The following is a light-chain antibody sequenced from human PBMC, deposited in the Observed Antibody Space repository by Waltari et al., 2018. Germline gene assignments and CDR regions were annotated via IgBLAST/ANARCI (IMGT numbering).Light chain of an antibody. CDR1: YPNLGSNY. V-gene: IGLV1-47*01. J-gene: IGLJ1*01. CDR3: ASWDDSHYV. Sequence: QSVLTQPPSASGTPGQRVSIPCSGRYPNLGSNYLYWYQPPPGTAPKLLIYRNDQRPSGVPDRFSGSKYGTTAFLAISELRSEDEAVYYCASWDDSHYVFGGGTKVTVL. CDR2: RND.